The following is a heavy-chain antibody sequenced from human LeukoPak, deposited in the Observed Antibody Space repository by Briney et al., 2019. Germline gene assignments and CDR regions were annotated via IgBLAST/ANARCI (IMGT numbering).Heavy chain of an antibody. CDR1: GRSISSYY. CDR2: IYYRGYT. CDR3: ARTTMVRGTYYMDV. D-gene: IGHD3-10*01. Sequence: SETLSLTCTVSGRSISSYYWSWTRHPPGKGLEGIGYIYYRGYTNYNPSLKSRVTISVDTYKNQFSLKLSSVTAAHTAVYYCARTTMVRGTYYMDVWGKGTTVTISS. J-gene: IGHJ6*03. V-gene: IGHV4-59*01.